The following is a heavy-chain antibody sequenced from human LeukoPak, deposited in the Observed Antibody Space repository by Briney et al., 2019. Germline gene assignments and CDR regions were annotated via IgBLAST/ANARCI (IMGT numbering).Heavy chain of an antibody. V-gene: IGHV3-21*01. Sequence: PGGSLRLSCAASGFTFRSYTMSWVRQAPGQGLEWVSSISSSSTYLYYGDSVKGRFTISRDNSKNTLYLQMNSLRAEDTAVYYCARDGWQWLVAYFDYWGQGTLVTVSS. J-gene: IGHJ4*02. CDR3: ARDGWQWLVAYFDY. CDR2: ISSSSTYL. CDR1: GFTFRSYT. D-gene: IGHD6-19*01.